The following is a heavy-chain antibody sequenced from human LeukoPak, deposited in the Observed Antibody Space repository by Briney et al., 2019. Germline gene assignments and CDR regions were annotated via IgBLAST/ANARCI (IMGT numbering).Heavy chain of an antibody. V-gene: IGHV1-2*02. CDR1: GYTFTGHY. CDR2: INPNSGGT. D-gene: IGHD2-21*02. J-gene: IGHJ4*02. Sequence: ASVKVSCKASGYTFTGHYIHWVRQAPGQGLEWMGWINPNSGGTEYAQKFQGRVTMTRDTSISTAYMDLSRLRSDDTAVYYCARGRRVDCGGDCYSIDYWGQGTLVTVSA. CDR3: ARGRRVDCGGDCYSIDY.